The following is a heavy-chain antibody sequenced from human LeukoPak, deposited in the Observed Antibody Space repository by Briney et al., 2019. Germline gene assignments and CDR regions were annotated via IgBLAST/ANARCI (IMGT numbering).Heavy chain of an antibody. D-gene: IGHD2-8*01. CDR1: GYTFTSYY. V-gene: IGHV1-18*04. J-gene: IGHJ4*02. CDR2: ISTYNGNT. Sequence: ASVKVSCKASGYTFTSYYMHWVQQAPGRGLQCMGGISTYNGNTHYAQRFQGRVTMTTDTSTSTVYMELRSLRSDDTAVYYCARDEAGFGTTPLDYWGQGTLVTVSS. CDR3: ARDEAGFGTTPLDY.